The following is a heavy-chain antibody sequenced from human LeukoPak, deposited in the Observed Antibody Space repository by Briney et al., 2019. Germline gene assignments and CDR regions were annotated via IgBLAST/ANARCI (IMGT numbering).Heavy chain of an antibody. CDR3: ARGGGGLTDY. CDR2: INPSGDST. J-gene: IGHJ4*02. CDR1: GYTFTGYY. D-gene: IGHD3-16*01. Sequence: GASVKVSCKASGYTFTGYYMHWVRQAPGQGPEWMGIINPSGDSTNYAQKFQGRVTMTSDTSTSTVYMELSSLRSEDTAVYYCARGGGGLTDYWGQGTLVTVSS. V-gene: IGHV1-46*01.